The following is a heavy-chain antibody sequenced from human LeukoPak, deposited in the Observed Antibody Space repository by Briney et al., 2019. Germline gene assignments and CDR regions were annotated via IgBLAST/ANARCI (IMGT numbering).Heavy chain of an antibody. CDR1: GFTFSSYG. Sequence: GGSLRLSCAASGFTFSSYGMHWVRQAPGKGLEWVAFIRYDGSNKYYADSVKGRFTISRDNSKNTLYLQMNSLRAEDTAVYYCAKEVKLRSQLLSLNWFDPWGQGTLVTVSS. CDR2: IRYDGSNK. V-gene: IGHV3-30*02. CDR3: AKEVKLRSQLLSLNWFDP. J-gene: IGHJ5*02. D-gene: IGHD2-2*01.